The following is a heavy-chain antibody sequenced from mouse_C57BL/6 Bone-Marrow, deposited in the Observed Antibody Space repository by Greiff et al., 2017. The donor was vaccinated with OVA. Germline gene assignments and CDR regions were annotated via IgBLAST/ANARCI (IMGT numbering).Heavy chain of an antibody. V-gene: IGHV5-6*01. CDR3: ASLANWDGRD. CDR1: GFTFSSYG. CDR2: ISSGGSYT. Sequence: EVQVVESGGDLVKPGGSLKLSCAASGFTFSSYGMSWVRQTPDKRLEWVANISSGGSYTYYPDSVKGRFTISRDNAQNPLHLHMSSLTSDDPAMDYGASLANWDGRDWGQGTLVTVSA. J-gene: IGHJ3*01. D-gene: IGHD4-1*01.